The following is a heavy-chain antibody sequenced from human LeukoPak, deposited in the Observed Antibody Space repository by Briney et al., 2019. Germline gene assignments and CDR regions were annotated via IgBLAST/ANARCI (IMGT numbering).Heavy chain of an antibody. CDR3: ARGRRRVGPAAINNWFDP. Sequence: PSETLSLTCAVYGGSFIGYYWSWIRQPPGKGLEWIGDINHSGSTNYNPSLKSRVTISVDTSKNQFSLKLSSVTAADTAVYYCARGRRRVGPAAINNWFDPWGQGTLVTVSS. J-gene: IGHJ5*02. V-gene: IGHV4-34*01. CDR2: INHSGST. CDR1: GGSFIGYY. D-gene: IGHD2-2*01.